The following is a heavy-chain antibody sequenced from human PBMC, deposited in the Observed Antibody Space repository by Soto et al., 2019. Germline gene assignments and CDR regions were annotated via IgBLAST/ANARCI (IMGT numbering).Heavy chain of an antibody. CDR2: IYWDDDK. J-gene: IGHJ4*02. V-gene: IGHV2-5*02. D-gene: IGHD3-9*01. CDR3: AHIFDFDWVWAFEY. Sequence: QITLKESGPTLVKPTQTLTLTCTFSGFSIDTSGVGVGWIRQPPGKTLEWLALIYWDDDKRYSPSLNSRLTITKDTSKNQVVLRMTNVDPVDTATYYCAHIFDFDWVWAFEYWGQGALVTVSS. CDR1: GFSIDTSGVG.